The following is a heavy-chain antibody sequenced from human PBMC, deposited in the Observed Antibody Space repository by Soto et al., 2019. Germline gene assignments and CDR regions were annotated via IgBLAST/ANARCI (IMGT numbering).Heavy chain of an antibody. Sequence: SVKVSCKTSGGTFNTHAISWVRQAPGHGFEWMGGVVPIYGIPSHAQKFQGRVTITADEPTTTVYMELSSLRSDDTAVYYCARGPNWNARYYYYGMDVWGQGTTVTVSS. CDR2: VVPIYGIP. V-gene: IGHV1-69*13. D-gene: IGHD1-1*01. CDR1: GGTFNTHA. CDR3: ARGPNWNARYYYYGMDV. J-gene: IGHJ6*02.